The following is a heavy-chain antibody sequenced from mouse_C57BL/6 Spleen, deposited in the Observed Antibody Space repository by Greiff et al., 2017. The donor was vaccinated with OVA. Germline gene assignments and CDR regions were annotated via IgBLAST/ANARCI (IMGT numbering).Heavy chain of an antibody. CDR3: ARLRGTTVVATDWFAY. CDR2: IDPNSGGT. D-gene: IGHD1-1*01. J-gene: IGHJ3*01. V-gene: IGHV1-72*01. Sequence: QVQLQQPGAELVKPGASVKLSCKASGYTFTSYWMHWVKQRPGRGLEWIGRIDPNSGGTKYNEKFKSKATLTVDKPSSTAYMQLSSLTSEDSAVYYCARLRGTTVVATDWFAYWGQGTLVTVSA. CDR1: GYTFTSYW.